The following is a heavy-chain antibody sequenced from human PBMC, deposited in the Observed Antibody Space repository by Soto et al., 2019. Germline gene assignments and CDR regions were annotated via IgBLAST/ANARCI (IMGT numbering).Heavy chain of an antibody. D-gene: IGHD1-1*01. Sequence: GGSLRLSCAASGFTFSSYAISWVRQAPGKGLEWVSAISGSGGSTYYADSVKGRFTISRDNSKNTLYLQMNSLRAEDTAVYYCAKGPTGEYYYYYGMDVWGQGTTVTVYS. CDR1: GFTFSSYA. V-gene: IGHV3-23*01. J-gene: IGHJ6*02. CDR2: ISGSGGST. CDR3: AKGPTGEYYYYYGMDV.